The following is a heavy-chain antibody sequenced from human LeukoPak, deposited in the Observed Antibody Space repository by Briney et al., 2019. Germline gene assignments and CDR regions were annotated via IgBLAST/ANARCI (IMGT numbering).Heavy chain of an antibody. CDR1: VFTVSSNY. Sequence: GGSLRLSFAASVFTVSSNYMSWVRQAPWKGLEGVAVIYSGCSTYYADSVKGRFNIYRDNSKNTLYLQMTSLRAEDTAVYYCARDSRRYCSGGSCDYYGMAVWGKGTTVTVSS. J-gene: IGHJ6*04. CDR3: ARDSRRYCSGGSCDYYGMAV. V-gene: IGHV3-53*01. D-gene: IGHD2-15*01. CDR2: IYSGCST.